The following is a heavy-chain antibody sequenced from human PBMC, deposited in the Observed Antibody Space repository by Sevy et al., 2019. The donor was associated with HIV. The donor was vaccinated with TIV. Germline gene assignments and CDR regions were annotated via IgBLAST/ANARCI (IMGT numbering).Heavy chain of an antibody. CDR1: GFTVTSNY. V-gene: IGHV3-53*01. D-gene: IGHD6-13*01. CDR3: AREAGSSSFDY. Sequence: GGSLRLSCAATGFTVTSNYMSWVRQGPGKGLEWVSGFYNGDSTQYADSVKGRFPISRVKSNNTLYLQMDSLRAEDTAVYYCAREAGSSSFDYWGQGTLVTVSS. CDR2: FYNGDST. J-gene: IGHJ4*02.